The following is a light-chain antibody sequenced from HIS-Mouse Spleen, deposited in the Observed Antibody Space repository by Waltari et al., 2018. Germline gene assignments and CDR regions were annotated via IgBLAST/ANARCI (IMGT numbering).Light chain of an antibody. CDR3: QVWDSSSDRV. Sequence: SYVLTQPPSVSVAPGQTASITCGGTNIGSKSVHWYQQKPGQAPVLVVYDDSDRPSGIPERFSGSNSGNMATLTISRVEAGDEADYYCQVWDSSSDRVFGTGTKVTVL. V-gene: IGLV3-21*02. CDR2: DDS. CDR1: NIGSKS. J-gene: IGLJ1*01.